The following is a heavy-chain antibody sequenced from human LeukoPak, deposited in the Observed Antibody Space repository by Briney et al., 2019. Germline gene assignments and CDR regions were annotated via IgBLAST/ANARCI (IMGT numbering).Heavy chain of an antibody. CDR2: INHSGST. J-gene: IGHJ6*03. CDR3: ARGRPEGSGWYRPYYYVDV. CDR1: GGSFSGYY. D-gene: IGHD6-19*01. Sequence: SETLSLTCAVYGGSFSGYYWSWIRQPPGKGLEWIGEINHSGSTNYNPSLKSRATISVDTSKNQFSLKLSSVTAADTAVYYCARGRPEGSGWYRPYYYVDVWGKGTTVTVSS. V-gene: IGHV4-34*01.